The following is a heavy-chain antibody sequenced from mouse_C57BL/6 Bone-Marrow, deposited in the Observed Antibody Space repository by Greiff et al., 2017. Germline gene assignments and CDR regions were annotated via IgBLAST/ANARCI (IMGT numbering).Heavy chain of an antibody. CDR3: TGDSSGYGFAY. J-gene: IGHJ3*01. V-gene: IGHV6-3*01. D-gene: IGHD3-2*02. Sequence: EVQLMESGGGLVQPGGSMKLSCVASGFTFSNYWMNWVRQSPEKGLEWVAQIRLKSDNYATHYAESVKGRFTISRDDSKSSVYLQMNNLRAEDTGIYYCTGDSSGYGFAYWGQGTLVTVSA. CDR1: GFTFSNYW. CDR2: IRLKSDNYAT.